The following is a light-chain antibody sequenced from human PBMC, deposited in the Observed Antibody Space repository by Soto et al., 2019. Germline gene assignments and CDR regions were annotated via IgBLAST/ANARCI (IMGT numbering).Light chain of an antibody. CDR2: GAS. CDR3: QQPSAFPRP. V-gene: IGKV1-12*01. Sequence: DIQMTQSPSSVSASVGDRLTITCRASRDISNSLAWYQQTPGKAPKLLLRGASSLHRGVPSRFSGGGAGTEFTLTISSLQPEDFATYYCQQPSAFPRPFGQGTKVDVK. CDR1: RDISNS. J-gene: IGKJ1*01.